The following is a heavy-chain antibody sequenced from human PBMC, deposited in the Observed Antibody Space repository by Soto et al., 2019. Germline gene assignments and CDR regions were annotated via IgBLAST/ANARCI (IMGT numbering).Heavy chain of an antibody. J-gene: IGHJ5*02. V-gene: IGHV1-18*01. D-gene: IGHD2-2*01. CDR1: GYTFSNYG. Sequence: RASVKVSSKTSGYTFSNYGITWVRQAPGQPLECLGWISLYSDGTNYAQKFQGRVSMTTDTSTTTAYMELRSLRSDDTAVYYGARVVPGAEAWFGPNHQGSLGAASS. CDR3: ARVVPGAEAWFGP. CDR2: ISLYSDGT.